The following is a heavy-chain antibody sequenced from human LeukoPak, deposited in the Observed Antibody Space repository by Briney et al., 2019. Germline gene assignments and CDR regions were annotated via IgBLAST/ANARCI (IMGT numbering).Heavy chain of an antibody. CDR2: IYSGGST. D-gene: IGHD6-13*01. V-gene: IGHV3-66*01. CDR3: ARDRIAAAGSYYYYYGMDV. CDR1: GFTVSSNY. Sequence: GGSLRLSCAASGFTVSSNYMSWVRQAPGKGLEWVSVIYSGGSTYYADSVKGRFTISRDNSKNTLYLQMNSLRAEDTAVYYCARDRIAAAGSYYYYYGMDVWGQGTTVTVSS. J-gene: IGHJ6*02.